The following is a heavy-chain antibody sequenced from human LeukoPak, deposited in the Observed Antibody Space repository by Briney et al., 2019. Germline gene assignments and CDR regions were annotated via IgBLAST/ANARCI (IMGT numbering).Heavy chain of an antibody. J-gene: IGHJ4*02. Sequence: GGSLRLSCAASGFTFNGYWMSWVRQAPGKGLEWVANIKQDGSEKYYVDSVRGRVTISRDNAENSLFLQMNRLRVEDAAVYYCTRDFGRSSYYFDFWGQGTLVTVSS. CDR2: IKQDGSEK. CDR3: TRDFGRSSYYFDF. D-gene: IGHD3-3*01. CDR1: GFTFNGYW. V-gene: IGHV3-7*01.